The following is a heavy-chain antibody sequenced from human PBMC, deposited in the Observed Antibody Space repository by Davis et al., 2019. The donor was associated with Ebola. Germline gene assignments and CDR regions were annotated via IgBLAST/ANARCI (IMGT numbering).Heavy chain of an antibody. CDR3: ARAEVVVVPAAILGRNYYYGMDV. V-gene: IGHV3-21*01. D-gene: IGHD2-2*02. CDR1: GFTFSSYS. Sequence: GESLKIPCAASGFTFSSYSMNSVRQAPVKGLEWVPSISSSSYIYYADSVKGRFTISRDNAKNSLYLQMNSLRAEDTAVYYCARAEVVVVPAAILGRNYYYGMDVWGQGTTVTVSS. J-gene: IGHJ6*02. CDR2: ISSSSYI.